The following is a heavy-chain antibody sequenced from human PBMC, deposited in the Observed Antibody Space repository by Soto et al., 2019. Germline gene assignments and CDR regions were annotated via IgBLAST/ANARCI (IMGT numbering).Heavy chain of an antibody. Sequence: GESLKISCKGSGYSFTSYWIGWVRQMPGKGLEWMGIIYPGDSDTRYSPSFQGQVTISADKSISTAYLQWSSLKASDTAMYYCARRRDYDILTGYYRDAFDIWGQGTMVTVSS. D-gene: IGHD3-9*01. CDR3: ARRRDYDILTGYYRDAFDI. J-gene: IGHJ3*02. V-gene: IGHV5-51*01. CDR2: IYPGDSDT. CDR1: GYSFTSYW.